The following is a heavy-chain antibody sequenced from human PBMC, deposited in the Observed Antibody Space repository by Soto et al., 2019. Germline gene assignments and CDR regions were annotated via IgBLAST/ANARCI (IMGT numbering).Heavy chain of an antibody. D-gene: IGHD2-21*01. V-gene: IGHV4-34*01. CDR2: INHSGIS. J-gene: IGHJ4*02. Sequence: QVQLQQWGAGLLKPSETLSLTCAVYGGSFSNYYWTWIRQPPGKGLEWIGEINHSGISNYNPSLKRRVTISVDTSKNHFSLLLRSVTAADTSVYYCARGFGVTAPGIRGDSYPLDYWGQGTLVTVSS. CDR3: ARGFGVTAPGIRGDSYPLDY. CDR1: GGSFSNYY.